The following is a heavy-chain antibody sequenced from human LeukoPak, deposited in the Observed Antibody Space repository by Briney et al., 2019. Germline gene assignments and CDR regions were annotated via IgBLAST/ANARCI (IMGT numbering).Heavy chain of an antibody. D-gene: IGHD3-10*01. V-gene: IGHV5-51*01. CDR3: ASRYYHTTDFDP. CDR1: GYGFSNYW. CDR2: PYPSYSST. J-gene: IGHJ5*02. Sequence: ESLRISCKASGYGFSNYWIGWVRQLPGKGPDGEGFPYPSYSSTRYSLSVQSQVSISPVHAISTPDLQRRNLKASDTAMHYCASRYYHTTDFDPWGQGTTVTVSS.